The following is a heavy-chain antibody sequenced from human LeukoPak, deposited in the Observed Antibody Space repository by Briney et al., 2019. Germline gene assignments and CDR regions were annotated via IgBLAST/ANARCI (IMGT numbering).Heavy chain of an antibody. D-gene: IGHD3-3*01. Sequence: GGSLRLSCEASGLSFTNAWMSWVRQAPGKGLEWVGRIKIKSDDETTDYAAPVRGRFTVSRDDSKNTVYLQMNSLKTEDTAVYYYTTDHRTISGVVTPDYWGQGTLVTVSS. CDR1: GLSFTNAW. CDR2: IKIKSDDETT. J-gene: IGHJ4*02. V-gene: IGHV3-15*01. CDR3: TTDHRTISGVVTPDY.